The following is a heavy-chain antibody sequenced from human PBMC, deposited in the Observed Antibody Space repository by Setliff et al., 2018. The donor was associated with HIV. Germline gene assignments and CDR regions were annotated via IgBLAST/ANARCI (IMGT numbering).Heavy chain of an antibody. Sequence: SETLSLTCAVSGFSISSGFFWGWVRQPPGKGLEWIGSIYQSGTTYYNPALKSRVTISVDTSKNQFSLKLSSVTAADTAVYYCARHGLLWFGAGYNWFDPWGQGTLVTVSS. CDR1: GFSISSGFF. CDR2: IYQSGTT. D-gene: IGHD3-10*01. J-gene: IGHJ5*02. V-gene: IGHV4-38-2*01. CDR3: ARHGLLWFGAGYNWFDP.